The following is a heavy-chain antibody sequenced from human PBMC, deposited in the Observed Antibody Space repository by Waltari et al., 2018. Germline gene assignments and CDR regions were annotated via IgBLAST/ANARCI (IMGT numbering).Heavy chain of an antibody. CDR3: ARDGAWDGTYYFDY. V-gene: IGHV3-21*01. CDR2: ISGSGDYI. J-gene: IGHJ4*02. Sequence: EVQLVESGGGLVKPGGSLRLSCVASGFAFGTYIMNWVRQAPGKGREWVSSISGSGDYIYYADSVKGRFTISRDHAKNSLFLEMDSLRAEDTAVYYCARDGAWDGTYYFDYWGQGTLVTVSS. CDR1: GFAFGTYI. D-gene: IGHD1-26*01.